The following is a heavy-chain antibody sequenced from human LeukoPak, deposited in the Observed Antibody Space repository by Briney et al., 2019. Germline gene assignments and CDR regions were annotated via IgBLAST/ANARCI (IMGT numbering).Heavy chain of an antibody. V-gene: IGHV1-2*06. CDR2: INPNSGGT. CDR1: GYTFTGYF. Sequence: GASVKVSCKASGYTFTGYFMHWVRQAPGQGLEWMGRINPNSGGTNYAQKFQGRVTMTRDTSISTAYMELSRLRSDDTAVYYCAREGTIFGTTANWFDPWGQGTLVIVSS. J-gene: IGHJ5*02. CDR3: AREGTIFGTTANWFDP. D-gene: IGHD3-3*02.